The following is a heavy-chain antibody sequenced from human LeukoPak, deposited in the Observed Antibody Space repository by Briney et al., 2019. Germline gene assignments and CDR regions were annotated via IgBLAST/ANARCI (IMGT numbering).Heavy chain of an antibody. CDR2: IYTSKSM. Sequence: PSETLSLTCTVSGGSTSSGFYDWYWIRQPAGKGLEWIGHIYTSKSMNYNPSLKSRVTISVDTSKNQFSLKLTSVTAADTAVYYCTKGRGIWGQGALVTVSS. CDR1: GGSTSSGFYD. V-gene: IGHV4-61*09. J-gene: IGHJ4*02. CDR3: TKGRGI. D-gene: IGHD3-10*01.